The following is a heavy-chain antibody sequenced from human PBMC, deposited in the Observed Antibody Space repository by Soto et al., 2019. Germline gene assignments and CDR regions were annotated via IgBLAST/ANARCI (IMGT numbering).Heavy chain of an antibody. CDR1: GFTFTNYW. CDR2: INSDGSII. D-gene: IGHD1-26*01. J-gene: IGHJ4*02. Sequence: GGSLRLSCATSGFTFTNYWMHWVRQVPGKGLQWLSRINSDGSIIDYADSVKDRFTISRDNAKNTLYLQMESLRAEXXAVFXCGRDRGGNYYVGLDYWGQXTXVTVSS. V-gene: IGHV3-74*01. CDR3: GRDRGGNYYVGLDY.